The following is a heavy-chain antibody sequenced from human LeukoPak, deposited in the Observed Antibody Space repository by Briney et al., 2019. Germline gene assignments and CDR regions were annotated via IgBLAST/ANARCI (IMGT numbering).Heavy chain of an antibody. CDR3: VRKFLIAVAAAFDY. D-gene: IGHD6-19*01. CDR2: ISGSGGST. J-gene: IGHJ4*02. V-gene: IGHV3-23*01. CDR1: GFTFNKYS. Sequence: PGGSLRLSCAASGFTFNKYSMNWVRQAPGKGLEWVSAISGSGGSTYYADSVKGRFTISRDNSKNTLYLQMNSLRAEDTAVYYCVRKFLIAVAAAFDYWGQGTLVTVSS.